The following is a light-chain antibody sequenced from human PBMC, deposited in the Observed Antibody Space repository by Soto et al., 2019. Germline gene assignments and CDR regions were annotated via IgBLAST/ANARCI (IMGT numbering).Light chain of an antibody. V-gene: IGKV3-11*01. CDR1: QSVSTY. Sequence: FVLTQSPATLSLSPGERATLSCRASQSVSTYLAWYQQKPGQAPRLLIYDASNRATGIPARFSGSGSGTDFTLTISSLEPEDFAVYYCQQRSNWPPVFTFGQGTKLEIK. CDR2: DAS. CDR3: QQRSNWPPVFT. J-gene: IGKJ2*01.